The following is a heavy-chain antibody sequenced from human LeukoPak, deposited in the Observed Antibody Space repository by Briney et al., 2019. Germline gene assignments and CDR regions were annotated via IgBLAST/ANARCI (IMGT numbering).Heavy chain of an antibody. D-gene: IGHD4-17*01. Sequence: GSLRLSCAASGFTFRTSGMSWVRQAPGKGLEWVSAISGSGVSTYYADSVKGRFTISRDNSKNTLYLQMNSLRAEDTAVYYCAKFDYGDYPWFSRRIDYWGQGTLVTVSS. V-gene: IGHV3-23*01. CDR1: GFTFRTSG. CDR3: AKFDYGDYPWFSRRIDY. CDR2: ISGSGVST. J-gene: IGHJ4*02.